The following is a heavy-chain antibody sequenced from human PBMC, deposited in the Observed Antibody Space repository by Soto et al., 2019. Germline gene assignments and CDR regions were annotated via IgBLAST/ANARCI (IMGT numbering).Heavy chain of an antibody. CDR2: IFSNDEK. J-gene: IGHJ2*01. Sequence: QVTLKESGPVLVKPTETLTLTCTVSGFSLSNARMGVSWIRQPPGKALERLAHIFSNDEKSYSTSLKSRLTISKDTSKSQVVLTMTNMDPVDTATYYCARPFGWYSSSWSDNWYFDLWGRGTLVTVSS. V-gene: IGHV2-26*01. D-gene: IGHD6-13*01. CDR1: GFSLSNARMG. CDR3: ARPFGWYSSSWSDNWYFDL.